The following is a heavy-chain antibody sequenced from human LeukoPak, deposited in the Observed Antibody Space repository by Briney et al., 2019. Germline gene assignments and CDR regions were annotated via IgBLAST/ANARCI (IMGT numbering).Heavy chain of an antibody. V-gene: IGHV4-59*01. Sequence: SETLSLTCSVSGGSIENYYWSWSRQSPGKGLEWIGYIYYTGRTKYNPSLKSRVTISVDMSKNQFSLKLTSVNAADTAIYYGTRVTIHGNSDSWGLGTPVTVSS. CDR3: TRVTIHGNSDS. D-gene: IGHD5-24*01. CDR2: IYYTGRT. CDR1: GGSIENYY. J-gene: IGHJ4*02.